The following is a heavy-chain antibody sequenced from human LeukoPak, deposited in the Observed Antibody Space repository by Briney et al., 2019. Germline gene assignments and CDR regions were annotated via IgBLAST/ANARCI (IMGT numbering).Heavy chain of an antibody. Sequence: GGSLRLSCAASGFTFSSHAMSWVRQAPGKGLEWVSAISGSGGSTYYADSVKGRFTISRDNSKNTLYLQMNSLRAEDTAVYYCAKWGDFWTGLNNWYFELWGRGTLVTVSS. D-gene: IGHD3/OR15-3a*01. CDR2: ISGSGGST. CDR3: AKWGDFWTGLNNWYFEL. J-gene: IGHJ2*01. V-gene: IGHV3-23*01. CDR1: GFTFSSHA.